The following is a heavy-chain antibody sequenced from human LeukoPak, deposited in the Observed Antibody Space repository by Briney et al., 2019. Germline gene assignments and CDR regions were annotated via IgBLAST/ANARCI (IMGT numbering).Heavy chain of an antibody. CDR2: IYYSGST. CDR3: ARLSSSSWPTYYFDY. D-gene: IGHD6-13*01. CDR1: GGSISSGGYS. Sequence: ASETLSLTCAVSGGSISSGGYSWSWIRQPPGKGLEWIGYIYYSGSTNYNPSLKSRVTISVDTSKNQFSLKLSSVTAADTAVYYCARLSSSSWPTYYFDYWGQGTLVTVSS. J-gene: IGHJ4*02. V-gene: IGHV4-61*08.